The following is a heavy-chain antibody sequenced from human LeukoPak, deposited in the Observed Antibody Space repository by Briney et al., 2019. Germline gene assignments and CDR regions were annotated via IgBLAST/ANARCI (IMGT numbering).Heavy chain of an antibody. D-gene: IGHD2-15*01. CDR1: GCTFTDYY. CDR3: ATVRSIVVGGAFDI. Sequence: ASVKDSCKVSGCTFTDYYMHWVQQAPGKGVEWMGLVDPEDGETIYAEKFQGRVTITADTSTDTAYMELSSMRSEDTAVYYCATVRSIVVGGAFDIWGQGTMVTVSS. CDR2: VDPEDGET. J-gene: IGHJ3*02. V-gene: IGHV1-69-2*01.